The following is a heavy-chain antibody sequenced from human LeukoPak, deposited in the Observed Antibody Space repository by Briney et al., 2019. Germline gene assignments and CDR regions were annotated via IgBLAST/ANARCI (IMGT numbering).Heavy chain of an antibody. CDR2: SRNKANSYST. CDR1: GFTFSNHY. J-gene: IGHJ4*02. CDR3: APLLGT. D-gene: IGHD1-7*01. Sequence: GSLRLSCAASGFTFSNHYMDWVRQAPGKGLEWVGRSRNKANSYSTEYAASVKGRFTISRGDSKNSLYLQMNSLKTEDTAVYYCAPLLGTWGQGTLVTVSS. V-gene: IGHV3-72*01.